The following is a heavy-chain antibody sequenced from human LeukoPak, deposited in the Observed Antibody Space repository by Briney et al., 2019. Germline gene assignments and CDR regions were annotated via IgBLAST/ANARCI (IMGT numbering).Heavy chain of an antibody. CDR2: IYPGDSDT. D-gene: IGHD6-6*01. Sequence: GESLKISCKGSGYSFTSYWIGWVGQMPGKGLEWMGIIYPGDSDTRYSPSFQGQVTISADKSISTAYLQWSSLKASDTAMYYCARQRQLGYYYYGMDVWGQGTTVTVSS. CDR1: GYSFTSYW. J-gene: IGHJ6*02. V-gene: IGHV5-51*01. CDR3: ARQRQLGYYYYGMDV.